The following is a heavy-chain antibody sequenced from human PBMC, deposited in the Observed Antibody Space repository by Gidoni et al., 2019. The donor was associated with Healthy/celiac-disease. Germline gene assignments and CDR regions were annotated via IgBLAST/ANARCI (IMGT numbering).Heavy chain of an antibody. Sequence: QVQLQESGPGLVKPSETLSLTCAVSGYSISSGYYWGWIRQPPGKGLEWIGSIYHSGSTYYNPSLKSRVTISVDTSKNQFSLKLSSVTAADTAVYYCARVGLGGYDYDYWGQGTLVPVSS. CDR3: ARVGLGGYDYDY. CDR2: IYHSGST. V-gene: IGHV4-38-2*01. D-gene: IGHD5-12*01. CDR1: GYSISSGYY. J-gene: IGHJ4*02.